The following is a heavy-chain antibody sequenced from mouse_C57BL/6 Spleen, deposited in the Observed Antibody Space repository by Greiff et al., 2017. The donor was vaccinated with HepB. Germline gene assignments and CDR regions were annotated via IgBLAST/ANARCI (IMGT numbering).Heavy chain of an antibody. V-gene: IGHV1-9*01. CDR3: ARGGLQLRLRYAMDY. CDR1: GYTFTGYW. D-gene: IGHD3-2*02. CDR2: ILPGNGST. Sequence: VQLQQSGAELMKPGASVKLSCKATGYTFTGYWIEWVKQRPGHGLEWIGEILPGNGSTNYNGKFKGKATFTADTSSNTAYMQLSSLTTEDSAIYDCARGGLQLRLRYAMDYWGQGTSVTVSS. J-gene: IGHJ4*01.